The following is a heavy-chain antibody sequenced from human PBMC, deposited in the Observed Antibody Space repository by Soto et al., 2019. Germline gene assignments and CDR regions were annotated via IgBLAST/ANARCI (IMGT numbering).Heavy chain of an antibody. CDR1: GFTFSNNA. J-gene: IGHJ4*02. CDR2: VTNTGGDK. V-gene: IGHV3-23*01. D-gene: IGHD3-10*01. Sequence: GGSLRLSCAASGFTFSNNAMSWVRQAPGKGLELVSIVTNTGGDKLYADSVKGRFIISRDNSKNTLYLQMNSRRAEDTAIYYCARASGESYPGSRVFVSWGQGTRVTVSS. CDR3: ARASGESYPGSRVFVS.